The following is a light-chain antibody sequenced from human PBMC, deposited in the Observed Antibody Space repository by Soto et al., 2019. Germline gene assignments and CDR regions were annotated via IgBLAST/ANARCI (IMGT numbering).Light chain of an antibody. Sequence: DIQMTQSPSSLSACVGDRVTIACRASQSISSNLNWYQQKPGKAPKLLIYAASNFQSGVPSRFSGSGSGTDFTLTISSLQPEDFATYYCQQSHSTPRTFGQGTKVDIK. CDR2: AAS. CDR3: QQSHSTPRT. J-gene: IGKJ1*01. V-gene: IGKV1-39*01. CDR1: QSISSN.